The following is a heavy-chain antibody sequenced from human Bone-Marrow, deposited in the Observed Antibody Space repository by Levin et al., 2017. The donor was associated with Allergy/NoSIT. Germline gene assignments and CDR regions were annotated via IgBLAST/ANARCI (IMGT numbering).Heavy chain of an antibody. CDR2: ISQNSDGK. Sequence: GGSLRLSCAASGFTISDFYMAWARQAPGKGLEWVAYISQNSDGKHYAEPVKGRFTVSRDNAKNSVSLQMNSLRAEDTAVYYCARWVGGMDVWGQGTTVTVSS. J-gene: IGHJ6*02. CDR1: GFTISDFY. CDR3: ARWVGGMDV. V-gene: IGHV3-11*01.